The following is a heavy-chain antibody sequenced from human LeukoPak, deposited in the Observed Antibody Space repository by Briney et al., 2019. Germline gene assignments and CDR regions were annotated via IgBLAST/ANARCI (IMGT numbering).Heavy chain of an antibody. CDR3: ARVAHYDILTGYTYFDY. Sequence: SETLSLTCTVSGGSISSYYWSWIRQPPGKGLEWVGYIYYSGSTNYNPSLKSRVTISVDTSKNQFSLKLSSVTAADTAVYYCARVAHYDILTGYTYFDYWGQGTLVTVSS. CDR1: GGSISSYY. J-gene: IGHJ4*02. V-gene: IGHV4-59*01. CDR2: IYYSGST. D-gene: IGHD3-9*01.